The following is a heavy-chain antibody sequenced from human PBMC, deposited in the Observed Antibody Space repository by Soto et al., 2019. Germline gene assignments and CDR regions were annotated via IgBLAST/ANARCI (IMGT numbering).Heavy chain of an antibody. CDR2: INPDSGDT. CDR3: ARYISGTFPALQY. J-gene: IGHJ1*01. D-gene: IGHD1-26*01. Sequence: ASVKVSCKASGYTFSAYYIIWVRQAPGQGLEWMGWINPDSGDTRYAQNFQGRVTMTRDTSISTAYMELSRLTSDDTAIYFCARYISGTFPALQYWGQGTLVTVSS. V-gene: IGHV1-2*02. CDR1: GYTFSAYY.